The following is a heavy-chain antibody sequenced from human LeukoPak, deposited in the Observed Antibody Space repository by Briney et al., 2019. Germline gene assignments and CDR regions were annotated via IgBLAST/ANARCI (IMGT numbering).Heavy chain of an antibody. J-gene: IGHJ5*02. CDR3: AREGGSYYYWFDP. V-gene: IGHV1-2*02. CDR1: GYTFSGFY. D-gene: IGHD1-26*01. Sequence: ASVKVSCKASGYTFSGFYIHWVRQAPGQGLEWMGWINPNSGVTNYAQKLQGRVTITRDTSIDTAYMQLSRLRSEDTAVYYCAREGGSYYYWFDPWGQGTLVTVSS. CDR2: INPNSGVT.